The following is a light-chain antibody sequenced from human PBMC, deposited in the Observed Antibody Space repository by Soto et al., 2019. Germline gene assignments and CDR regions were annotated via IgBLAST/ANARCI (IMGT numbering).Light chain of an antibody. CDR1: QSLVYSDGNTY. V-gene: IGKV2-30*01. Sequence: DVVMTQSPLSLPVTLGQPASISCRSGQSLVYSDGNTYLNWFHQRPGQSPRRLLYRVSNRDSGVPDKFSGSGSGTNFSLKISWVEADDVGVYYCMQGTHWPRTFGQGTKVDIK. CDR3: MQGTHWPRT. CDR2: RVS. J-gene: IGKJ1*01.